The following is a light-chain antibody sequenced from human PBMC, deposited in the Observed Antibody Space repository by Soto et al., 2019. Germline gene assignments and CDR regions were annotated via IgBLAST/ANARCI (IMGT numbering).Light chain of an antibody. J-gene: IGLJ3*02. CDR2: EVS. V-gene: IGLV2-14*01. Sequence: QSALTQPASVSGSPGQSITISCTGTSSDVGGYNYVSWYQQHPGKAPKLMIYEVSNRPSGVSNRFSGSKSGNTASLTISGLQAEHEADYYCSSYTSSSTLWVFGGGTKVTVL. CDR1: SSDVGGYNY. CDR3: SSYTSSSTLWV.